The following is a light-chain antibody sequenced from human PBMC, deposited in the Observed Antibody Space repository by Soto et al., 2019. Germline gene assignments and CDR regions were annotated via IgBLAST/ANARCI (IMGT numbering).Light chain of an antibody. V-gene: IGKV1-13*02. CDR1: QDIRGA. CDR2: DVS. J-gene: IGKJ5*01. Sequence: IQLTQSPSSLSASVGDRVTITCRASQDIRGALAWYQQKPGRAPKILIYDVSTLESGVPSRFSGSSSGTDFTLTISSLQPVDFATYYCQQFNSYPITFGQGTRLEIK. CDR3: QQFNSYPIT.